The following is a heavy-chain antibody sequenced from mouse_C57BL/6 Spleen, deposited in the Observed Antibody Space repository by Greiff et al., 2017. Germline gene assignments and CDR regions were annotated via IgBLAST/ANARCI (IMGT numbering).Heavy chain of an antibody. CDR2: IDPSDSET. J-gene: IGHJ4*01. Sequence: VQLQQPGAELVRPGSSVKLSCKASGYTFTSYWMHWVKQRPIQGLEWIGNIDPSDSETHYNQKFKDKATLTVDKSSSTAYMQLSSLTSEDSAVYYCARSYYGRAMDYWGQGTSGTVSS. CDR1: GYTFTSYW. D-gene: IGHD2-1*01. CDR3: ARSYYGRAMDY. V-gene: IGHV1-52*01.